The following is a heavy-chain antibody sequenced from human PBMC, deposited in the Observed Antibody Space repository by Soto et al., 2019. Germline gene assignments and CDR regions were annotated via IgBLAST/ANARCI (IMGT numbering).Heavy chain of an antibody. CDR2: MNPNRGNT. V-gene: IGHV1-8*01. CDR3: ARGIVSIAARRSYYYGMDV. CDR1: GYTFTSYD. J-gene: IGHJ6*02. Sequence: QVQLVQSGAEVKKPGASVKVSCKASGYTFTSYDINWVRQATGQGLEWMGWMNPNRGNTGYAQKFQGRVTMTRNTSISTAYMELSSLRSEDTAVYYCARGIVSIAARRSYYYGMDVWGQGTTVTVSS. D-gene: IGHD6-6*01.